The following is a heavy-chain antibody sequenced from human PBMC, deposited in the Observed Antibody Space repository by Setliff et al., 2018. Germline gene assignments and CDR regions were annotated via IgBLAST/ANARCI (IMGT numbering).Heavy chain of an antibody. CDR2: VDHSGNT. D-gene: IGHD3-10*01. CDR3: ARHVGTRSRGYNYYYYFMDV. V-gene: IGHV4-59*04. J-gene: IGHJ6*03. Sequence: SETLSLTCTVSGGSISNYYWTWIRQPPGKGLDWIGTVDHSGNTFYNPSLKSRVTMSVDTSRNQFSLHLISVTAADTAVYYCARHVGTRSRGYNYYYYFMDVWGKGTTVTVSS. CDR1: GGSISNYY.